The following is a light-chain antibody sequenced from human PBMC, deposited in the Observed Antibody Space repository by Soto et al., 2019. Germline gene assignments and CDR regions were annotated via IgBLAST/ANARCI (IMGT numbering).Light chain of an antibody. Sequence: QSALTQSASVSGSPGQSITISCTGTSSDIGAYNYVSWYQQHPGKAPKVIIYEVSYRPSGVSDRFSGSKSGNTASLTISGLQAGDEADYYCCAYTARSTLVFGGGTKLTVL. CDR1: SSDIGAYNY. CDR3: CAYTARSTLV. V-gene: IGLV2-14*01. J-gene: IGLJ3*02. CDR2: EVS.